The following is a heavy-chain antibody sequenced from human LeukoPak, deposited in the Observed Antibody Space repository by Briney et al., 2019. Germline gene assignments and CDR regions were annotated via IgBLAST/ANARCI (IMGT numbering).Heavy chain of an antibody. CDR2: IYYSGST. D-gene: IGHD3-10*01. CDR1: GGSISSYY. V-gene: IGHV4-59*01. CDR3: ARDTFHYFDP. Sequence: PSETLSLTCTVSGGSISSYYSSWIRQPPGKGLEWIGYIYYSGSTNYNPSLKSRVTISVDTSKNQFSLKLSSVTAADTAVYYCARDTFHYFDPWGQGTLVTVSS. J-gene: IGHJ5*02.